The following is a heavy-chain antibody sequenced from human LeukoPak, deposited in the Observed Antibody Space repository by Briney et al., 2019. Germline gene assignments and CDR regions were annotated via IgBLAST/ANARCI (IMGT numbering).Heavy chain of an antibody. CDR2: ISYDGSNK. Sequence: GRSLRLSCAASGFTFSSYGVHWVRQAPGKGLEWVAIISYDGSNKYYADSVKGRFTISKDNSKNTLYLQMNSLRAEDTAVYYCAKEPGSQNFDYWGQGTLVTVSS. V-gene: IGHV3-30*18. J-gene: IGHJ4*02. CDR1: GFTFSSYG. CDR3: AKEPGSQNFDY. D-gene: IGHD1-26*01.